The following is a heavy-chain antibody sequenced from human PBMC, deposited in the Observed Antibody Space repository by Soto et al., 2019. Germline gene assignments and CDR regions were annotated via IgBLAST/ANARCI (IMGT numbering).Heavy chain of an antibody. CDR1: GFTFSSYA. D-gene: IGHD5-18*01. V-gene: IGHV3-23*01. CDR3: AKVVRIHLWSDYFDY. CDR2: ISGSGGST. J-gene: IGHJ4*02. Sequence: EVQLLESGGGLVQPGGSLRLSCAASGFTFSSYAISWVRQAPGKGLEWVSAISGSGGSTYYADSVKGRFTISRDNSKNTLYLQMNSLRAEDTAVYYCAKVVRIHLWSDYFDYWGQGTLVTVSS.